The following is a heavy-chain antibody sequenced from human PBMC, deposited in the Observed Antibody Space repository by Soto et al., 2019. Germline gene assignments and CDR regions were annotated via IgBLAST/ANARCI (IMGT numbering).Heavy chain of an antibody. V-gene: IGHV4-59*02. D-gene: IGHD3-9*01. J-gene: IGHJ3*02. Sequence: SDTLSLTCSFSGDPVTIHYFTWIRQSPEKGLEWIGYMHYTGFSHYNPSLKSRLTISVDKSKNQFTLQLTSVTAADTAVYYCASRRNSFRLGWVEVNDAFDIWGQGTMVTVSS. CDR2: MHYTGFS. CDR1: GDPVTIHY. CDR3: ASRRNSFRLGWVEVNDAFDI.